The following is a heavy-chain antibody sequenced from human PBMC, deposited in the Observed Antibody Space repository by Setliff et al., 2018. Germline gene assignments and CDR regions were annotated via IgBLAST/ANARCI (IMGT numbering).Heavy chain of an antibody. J-gene: IGHJ6*03. V-gene: IGHV3-23*01. CDR2: IFGSGANT. CDR1: GFTFSVYA. Sequence: GGSLSLSCSASGFTFSVYAMSWVRQAPGKGLEWVATIFGSGANTYYADSVKGRFTISRDNAKNTLYLQMNSLRAEDTAVYYCARDREGDGNYYMDVWGKGTTVTVSS. CDR3: ARDREGDGNYYMDV. D-gene: IGHD1-1*01.